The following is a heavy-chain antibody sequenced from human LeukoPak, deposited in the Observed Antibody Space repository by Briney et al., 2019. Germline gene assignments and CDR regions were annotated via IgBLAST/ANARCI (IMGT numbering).Heavy chain of an antibody. D-gene: IGHD1-26*01. V-gene: IGHV1-18*01. CDR1: GYTFTSYG. CDR2: ISAYNGNT. Sequence: ASVKVSCKASGYTFTSYGISWVRQAPGQGLEWMGWISAYNGNTNYAQKLQGRVTMTRDTSTSTVYMELSSLRSEDTAVYYCARDLGGAALDAFDIWGQGTMVTVSS. J-gene: IGHJ3*02. CDR3: ARDLGGAALDAFDI.